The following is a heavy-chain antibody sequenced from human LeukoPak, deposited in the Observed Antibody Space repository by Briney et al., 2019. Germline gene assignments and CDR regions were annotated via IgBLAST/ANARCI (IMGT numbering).Heavy chain of an antibody. Sequence: GGSLRLSCAASGFTFSSYGMHWVRQAPGKGLERVAVICYDGSKKYYADSVKCRFTISRDNSKNTLYLQMNSLRAEDTAVYYCARDKGGSHPVFDYWGQGTLVTVSS. J-gene: IGHJ4*02. CDR1: GFTFSSYG. V-gene: IGHV3-33*01. CDR3: ARDKGGSHPVFDY. CDR2: ICYDGSKK. D-gene: IGHD1-26*01.